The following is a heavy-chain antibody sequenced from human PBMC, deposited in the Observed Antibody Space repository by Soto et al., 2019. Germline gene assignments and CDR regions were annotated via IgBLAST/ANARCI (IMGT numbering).Heavy chain of an antibody. J-gene: IGHJ4*02. V-gene: IGHV3-72*01. CDR3: ARTRDYALDY. D-gene: IGHD4-17*01. CDR2: TRNKANSYTT. CDR1: GFTFSDYY. Sequence: EVQLVESGGGLVQPGGSLRLSCAVSGFTFSDYYIDWVRQASGKGLEWVGRTRNKANSYTTEYAASVKGRFTISRDDSKSSLYLQMNSLKTEDTAMYYCARTRDYALDYWGQGTLVTVSS.